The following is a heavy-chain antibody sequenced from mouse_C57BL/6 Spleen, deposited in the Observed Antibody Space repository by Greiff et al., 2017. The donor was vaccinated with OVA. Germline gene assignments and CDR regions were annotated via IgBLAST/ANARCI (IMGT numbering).Heavy chain of an antibody. J-gene: IGHJ3*01. CDR1: GYTFTDYY. Sequence: VQLQQSGPELVKPGASVKISCKASGYTFTDYYMNWVKQSHGKSLEWIGDINPNNGGTGYNQKFKGKATLTVDKSSSTAYMELRSLTSEDSAVYYCATPIYYDSTGFAYWGQGTLVTVSA. D-gene: IGHD2-4*01. CDR2: INPNNGGT. CDR3: ATPIYYDSTGFAY. V-gene: IGHV1-26*01.